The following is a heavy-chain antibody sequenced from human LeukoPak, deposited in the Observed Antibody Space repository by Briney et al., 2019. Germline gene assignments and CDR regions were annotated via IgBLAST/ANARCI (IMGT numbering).Heavy chain of an antibody. Sequence: PGGSLRLSCAASGFTFSSYGMHWVRQAPGKGLEWVAFIRYDGSNKYYADSVKGRFTISRDNSKNTLYLQMNGLRAEDTAVYYCAKTATTFFDYWGQGTLVTVSS. CDR2: IRYDGSNK. J-gene: IGHJ4*02. CDR3: AKTATTFFDY. V-gene: IGHV3-30*02. CDR1: GFTFSSYG. D-gene: IGHD5-12*01.